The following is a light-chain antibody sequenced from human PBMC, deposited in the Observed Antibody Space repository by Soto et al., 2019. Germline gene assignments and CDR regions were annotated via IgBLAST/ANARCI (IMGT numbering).Light chain of an antibody. CDR2: DVT. CDR3: SSYTSSDTLV. Sequence: QSALTQPASVSGSPGQPIIISCTGTSSDVGGYNSVSWYQQHPGKAPKIMIYDVTTRPSGVPNRFSGSKSGNAASLTISVLHSEDEADYYCSSYTSSDTLVFGTGTKLTVL. CDR1: SSDVGGYNS. J-gene: IGLJ1*01. V-gene: IGLV2-14*01.